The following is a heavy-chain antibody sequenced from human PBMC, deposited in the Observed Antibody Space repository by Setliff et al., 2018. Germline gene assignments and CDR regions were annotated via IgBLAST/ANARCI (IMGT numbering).Heavy chain of an antibody. Sequence: SETLFLTCTVSGDSISGDYWSWIRQPPGKGLEWIGFIHYSGSTNYNPSLKSRVTISLDTPKNQFSLRLSSVTAADTAVYYCARTRYGLGGRPYWGQGTLVTVSS. CDR3: ARTRYGLGGRPY. CDR2: IHYSGST. D-gene: IGHD2-15*01. J-gene: IGHJ4*02. CDR1: GDSISGDY. V-gene: IGHV4-59*01.